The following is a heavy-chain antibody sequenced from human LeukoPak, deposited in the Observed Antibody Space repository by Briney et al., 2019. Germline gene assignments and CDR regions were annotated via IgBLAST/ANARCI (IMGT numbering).Heavy chain of an antibody. CDR3: ARGPRWLQFGYDY. Sequence: ASVKVSCKASGGTFGSYAISWVRQAPGQGLEWMGGIIPIFGTANYAQKFQGRVTITTDESTSTAYMELSSLRSEDTAVYYCARGPRWLQFGYDYWGQGTLVTVSS. CDR1: GGTFGSYA. V-gene: IGHV1-69*05. CDR2: IIPIFGTA. D-gene: IGHD5-24*01. J-gene: IGHJ4*02.